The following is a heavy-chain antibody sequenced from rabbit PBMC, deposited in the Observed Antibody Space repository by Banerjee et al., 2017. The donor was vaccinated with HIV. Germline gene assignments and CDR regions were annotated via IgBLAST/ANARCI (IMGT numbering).Heavy chain of an antibody. CDR3: ARHLSGSASYFNL. D-gene: IGHD1-1*01. CDR2: IYAGSDST. Sequence: QEQLEESGGDLVKPEGSLTLTCTASGFSFSSSYWTCWVRQAPGKGLELIACIYAGSDSTYYASWAKGRFTISSTSSTTVTLQMTSLTAADTATYFCARHLSGSASYFNLWGPGTLVTVS. J-gene: IGHJ4*01. CDR1: GFSFSSSYW. V-gene: IGHV1S45*01.